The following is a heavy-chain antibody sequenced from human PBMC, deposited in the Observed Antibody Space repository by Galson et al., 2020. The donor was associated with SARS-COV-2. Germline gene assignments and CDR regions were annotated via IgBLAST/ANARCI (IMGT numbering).Heavy chain of an antibody. Sequence: GGSLRLSCVASGFTFDDYAMHWVRQVPGKGLEWVSGINWNSGSIGYGDSVKGRFTISRDNAKNSLYLQINSLRAEDTALYYCAKDGYYASGSYAPYFFDSWGQGTLVTVSA. D-gene: IGHD3-10*01. J-gene: IGHJ4*02. CDR2: INWNSGSI. CDR1: GFTFDDYA. CDR3: AKDGYYASGSYAPYFFDS. V-gene: IGHV3-9*01.